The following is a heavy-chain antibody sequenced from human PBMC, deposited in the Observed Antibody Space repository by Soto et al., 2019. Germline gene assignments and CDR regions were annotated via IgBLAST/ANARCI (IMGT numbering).Heavy chain of an antibody. CDR2: INPNSGGT. Sequence: GASVKVSCKASGYTFTGYYMHWVRQAPGQGLEWMGWINPNSGGTNYAQKFQGMVTMTRDTSISTAYMELSRLRSDDTAVYYCAREGGGYGVDYYYYGMDVWGQGTTVTVSS. V-gene: IGHV1-2*02. D-gene: IGHD3-3*01. CDR1: GYTFTGYY. J-gene: IGHJ6*02. CDR3: AREGGGYGVDYYYYGMDV.